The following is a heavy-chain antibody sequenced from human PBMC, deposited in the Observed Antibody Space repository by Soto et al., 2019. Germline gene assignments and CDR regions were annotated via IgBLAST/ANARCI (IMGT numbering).Heavy chain of an antibody. V-gene: IGHV4-34*11. CDR3: AKAVSYYDINWFDP. CDR2: IYYSGST. J-gene: IGHJ5*02. CDR1: GGSFSGYY. D-gene: IGHD3-22*01. Sequence: PSETLSLTCAVYGGSFSGYYWSWIRQPPGKGLEWIGYIYYSGSTNYNPSLKSRVTISVDTSKNQFSLKLNSVTAADTAVYFCAKAVSYYDINWFDPWGQGTLVNRLL.